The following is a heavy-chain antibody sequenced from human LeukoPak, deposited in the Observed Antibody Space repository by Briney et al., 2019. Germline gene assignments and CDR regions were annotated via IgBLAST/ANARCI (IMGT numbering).Heavy chain of an antibody. Sequence: GGSLRLSCAASGFTFSSYAMSWVRQAPGKGLEWVSAISGSGGSTYYADSVKGRFTISRDNSKNTLYLQMNSLRAEDTAVYYCATDQRIAVAWRGKLNWGQGTLVTVSS. D-gene: IGHD6-19*01. CDR1: GFTFSSYA. V-gene: IGHV3-23*01. CDR2: ISGSGGST. CDR3: ATDQRIAVAWRGKLN. J-gene: IGHJ4*02.